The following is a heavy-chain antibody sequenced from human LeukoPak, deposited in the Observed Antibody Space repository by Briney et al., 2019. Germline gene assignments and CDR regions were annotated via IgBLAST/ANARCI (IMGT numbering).Heavy chain of an antibody. D-gene: IGHD1-26*01. V-gene: IGHV4-61*02. CDR1: GGSISGGNYY. J-gene: IGHJ4*02. CDR3: ARDKDGPIVGALGI. CDR2: IHTSGST. Sequence: SETLSFTCTVSGGSISGGNYYWSWIRQPAGKGLEWIGRIHTSGSTKYNPSLKSRVTLSVDTSKNQFSLKLSSVTAADTAVYYCARDKDGPIVGALGIWGQGTLVTVSS.